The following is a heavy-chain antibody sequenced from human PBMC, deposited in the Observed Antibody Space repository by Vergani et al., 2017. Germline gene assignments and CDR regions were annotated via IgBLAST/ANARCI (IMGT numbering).Heavy chain of an antibody. CDR3: AKAVMIMFGGVIPSDF. CDR1: GFSFPGYA. J-gene: IGHJ4*02. D-gene: IGHD3-16*02. V-gene: IGHV3-23*01. Sequence: EVQLLESGGGLVQPGGSLRLSCEASGFSFPGYAMSWVRQAPGKGLDWVSAISGSGLSTFYADSVKGRFTISRDNSKNTLYLQMNSLRAEDTAVYYCAKAVMIMFGGVIPSDFWGQGTLVTVSS. CDR2: ISGSGLST.